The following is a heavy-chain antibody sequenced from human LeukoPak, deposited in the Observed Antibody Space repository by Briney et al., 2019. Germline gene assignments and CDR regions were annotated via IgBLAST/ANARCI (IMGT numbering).Heavy chain of an antibody. CDR1: GFTFSSYA. Sequence: GGSLRLSCAASGFTFSSYAMHWVRQAPGKGVEGVALILYDGSNKYYADSVKGRFIISRDNSKNTVYLQMNSLRAEDTAVYYCARRSGTAVAGAFDYWGQGTLVTVSS. CDR2: ILYDGSNK. V-gene: IGHV3-30*04. D-gene: IGHD6-19*01. CDR3: ARRSGTAVAGAFDY. J-gene: IGHJ4*02.